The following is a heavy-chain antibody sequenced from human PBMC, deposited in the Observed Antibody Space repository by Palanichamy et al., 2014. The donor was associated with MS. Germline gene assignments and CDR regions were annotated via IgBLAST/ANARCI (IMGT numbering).Heavy chain of an antibody. Sequence: QVQLVQSGAEVKKPGASVKVSCKASGYTFTSYDINWVRQATGQGLEWMGWMNPYSGNTGYAQKVQGRVTMTRNTSISTAYMEMSSLRSEDTAVYYCARGRGVGCSSTSCYTWDYWGQGTLVTVSS. D-gene: IGHD2-2*02. V-gene: IGHV1-8*01. J-gene: IGHJ4*02. CDR2: MNPYSGNT. CDR3: ARGRGVGCSSTSCYTWDY. CDR1: GYTFTSYD.